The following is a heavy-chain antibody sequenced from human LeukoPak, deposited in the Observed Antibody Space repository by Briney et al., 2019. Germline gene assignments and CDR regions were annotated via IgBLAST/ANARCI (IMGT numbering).Heavy chain of an antibody. CDR2: ISYDGSNK. CDR3: ARDE. CDR1: GFTFSSYA. Sequence: GGSLRLSCAASGFTFSSYAMHWVRQAPGKGLEWVAVISYDGSNKYYADSVKGRFTISRDNAKNSLYLQMNSLRAEDTAVYYCARDEWGQGTLVTVSS. J-gene: IGHJ4*02. V-gene: IGHV3-30-3*01.